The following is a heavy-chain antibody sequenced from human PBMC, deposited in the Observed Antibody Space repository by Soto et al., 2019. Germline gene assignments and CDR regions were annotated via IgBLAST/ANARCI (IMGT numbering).Heavy chain of an antibody. CDR2: ISYSGST. Sequence: SETLSLTCTVSGGSITSDDYYWTWIRQPPGKGLEWIGFISYSGSTYFNPSLRSRLSISLDTSSNQVSLWLSSVTAADTAVYFCASLTTSFGVVNGSCFDPWGQGTMVTVYS. CDR1: GGSITSDDYY. CDR3: ASLTTSFGVVNGSCFDP. V-gene: IGHV4-30-4*01. D-gene: IGHD3-3*01. J-gene: IGHJ5*02.